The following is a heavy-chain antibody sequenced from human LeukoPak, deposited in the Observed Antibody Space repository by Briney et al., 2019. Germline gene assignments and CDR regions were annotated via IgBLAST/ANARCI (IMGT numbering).Heavy chain of an antibody. J-gene: IGHJ4*02. D-gene: IGHD6-13*01. CDR3: AREGIAADRGKLIDY. CDR2: ISSDGDNT. CDR1: GFIFSNYG. V-gene: IGHV3-64*04. Sequence: GGSLRLSCSASGFIFSNYGMYWVRQAPGKGLEFVSAISSDGDNTFYADSVKGRFTISRDNAKNSLYLQMNSLRADDTAVYYCAREGIAADRGKLIDYWGQGTLVTVSS.